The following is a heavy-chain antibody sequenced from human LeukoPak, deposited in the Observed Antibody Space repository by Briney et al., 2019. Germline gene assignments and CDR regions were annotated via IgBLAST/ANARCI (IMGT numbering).Heavy chain of an antibody. D-gene: IGHD2-2*02. CDR2: ISAYNGNT. J-gene: IGHJ4*02. CDR3: ARERVRYRCLAPLIYY. Sequence: ASVKVSCKASGYTFTSYGISWVRQAPGQGLEWMGWISAYNGNTNYAQKLQGRVTMTTDTSTSTANMELRSLRSGDTAVYYCARERVRYRCLAPLIYYWGQGTLVTDSS. CDR1: GYTFTSYG. V-gene: IGHV1-18*04.